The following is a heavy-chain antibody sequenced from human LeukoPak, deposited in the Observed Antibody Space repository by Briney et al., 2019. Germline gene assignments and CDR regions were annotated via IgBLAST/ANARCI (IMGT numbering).Heavy chain of an antibody. CDR2: ISSSSSYI. CDR3: ARSLQKASVLWFGELTSYYFDY. CDR1: GFTFSSYS. J-gene: IGHJ4*02. V-gene: IGHV3-21*01. Sequence: PGGSLRPSCAASGFTFSSYSMNWVRQAPGKGLEWVSSISSSSSYIYYADSVKGRFTISRDNAKNSLYLQMNSLRAEDTAVYYCARSLQKASVLWFGELTSYYFDYWGQGTLVTVSS. D-gene: IGHD3-10*01.